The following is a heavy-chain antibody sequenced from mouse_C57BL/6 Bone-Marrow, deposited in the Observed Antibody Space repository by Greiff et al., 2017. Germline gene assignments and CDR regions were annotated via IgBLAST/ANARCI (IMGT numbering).Heavy chain of an antibody. J-gene: IGHJ1*03. CDR2: IRSKSSNYAT. V-gene: IGHV10-3*01. CDR3: VRQRGGYYDWYFDV. CDR1: GFTFNTYA. Sequence: EVQLQQSGGGLVQPKGSLKLSCAASGFTFNTYAMHWVRQAPGKGLEWVARIRSKSSNYATYYVDSVKYRFTISRDDSQSMLYLQMNNLKTEDTAMYYCVRQRGGYYDWYFDVWGTGTTVTVSS. D-gene: IGHD2-3*01.